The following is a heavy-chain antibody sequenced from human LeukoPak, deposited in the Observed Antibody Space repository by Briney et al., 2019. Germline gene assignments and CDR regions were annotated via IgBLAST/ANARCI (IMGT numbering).Heavy chain of an antibody. D-gene: IGHD3-22*01. V-gene: IGHV4-4*07. J-gene: IGHJ5*02. CDR3: ARSNRGQTSGYTWGSWFDP. CDR2: IYTSGST. CDR1: GGSISNYY. Sequence: SETLSLTCTVSGGSISNYYWSWIRQPAGKGLEWIGRIYTSGSTNYNPSLKSRVTISVGTSKNQFSLKLSSVTAADTAVYYCARSNRGQTSGYTWGSWFDPWGQGTLVTVSS.